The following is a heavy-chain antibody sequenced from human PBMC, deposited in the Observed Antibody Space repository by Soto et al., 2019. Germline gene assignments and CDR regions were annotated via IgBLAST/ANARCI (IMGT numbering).Heavy chain of an antibody. V-gene: IGHV3-30-3*01. CDR2: ISDDGIND. J-gene: IGHJ4*02. CDR1: GFTFSNYA. CDR3: ERGRDAKYHSGTLLD. Sequence: GGSLRLSCAASGFTFSNYAMHWVRQAPGKGLEWVAVISDDGINDYYPDSVKGRFTISRDNSKNTLYLRMNSLRPEDTAVYYCERGRDAKYHSGTLLDWGRGTLVT. D-gene: IGHD3-10*01.